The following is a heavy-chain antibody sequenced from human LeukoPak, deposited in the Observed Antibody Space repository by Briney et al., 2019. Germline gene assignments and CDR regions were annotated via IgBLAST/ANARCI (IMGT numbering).Heavy chain of an antibody. D-gene: IGHD6-19*01. J-gene: IGHJ4*02. CDR2: IKQDGSEK. Sequence: GGSLRLSCAASGFTFSSYWMSWVRQAPGKGLEWVANIKQDGSEKYYVDSVKGRFTISRDNSKNTLYLQMNSLRAEDTAVYYCARAQSGIAVAGLFDYWGQGALVTVSS. CDR3: ARAQSGIAVAGLFDY. CDR1: GFTFSSYW. V-gene: IGHV3-7*01.